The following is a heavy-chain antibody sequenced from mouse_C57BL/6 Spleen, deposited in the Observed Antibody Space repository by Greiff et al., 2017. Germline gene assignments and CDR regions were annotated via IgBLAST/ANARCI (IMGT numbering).Heavy chain of an antibody. Sequence: QVQLKESGAELVRPGTSVKMSCKASGYTFTNYWIGWAKQRPGHGLEWIGDIYPGGGYTNYNEKFKGKATLTADKSSSTAYMQFSSLTSEDSAIYYCASGSSYYFDYWGQGTTLTVSS. D-gene: IGHD1-1*01. CDR2: IYPGGGYT. V-gene: IGHV1-63*01. J-gene: IGHJ2*01. CDR3: ASGSSYYFDY. CDR1: GYTFTNYW.